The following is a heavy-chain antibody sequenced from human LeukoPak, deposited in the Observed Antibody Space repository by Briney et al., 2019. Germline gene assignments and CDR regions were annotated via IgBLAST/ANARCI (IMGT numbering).Heavy chain of an antibody. J-gene: IGHJ6*03. V-gene: IGHV3-30*04. D-gene: IGHD6-13*01. Sequence: GGSLRLSCAASGFTFSSYAMHWVRQAQGKGLEWVAVISYDGGNKYYADSVKGRFTISRDNAENSLYLQMNSLRAEDTAVYYRARAAIAAARIYYYMDVWGKGTTVTVSS. CDR2: ISYDGGNK. CDR3: ARAAIAAARIYYYMDV. CDR1: GFTFSSYA.